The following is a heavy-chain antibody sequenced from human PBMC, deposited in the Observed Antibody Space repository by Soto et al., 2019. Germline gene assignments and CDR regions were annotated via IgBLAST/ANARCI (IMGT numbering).Heavy chain of an antibody. CDR3: ATLSLRSLYYFDY. CDR1: GYTLTELS. V-gene: IGHV1-24*01. Sequence: ASVKVSCKVSGYTLTELSMHWVRQAPGKGLEWMGGFDPEDGETIYAQKFQGRVTMTEETSTDTAYMELSSLRSEDTAVYYCATLSLRSLYYFDYWGQGTLVTVSS. CDR2: FDPEDGET. D-gene: IGHD3-16*02. J-gene: IGHJ4*02.